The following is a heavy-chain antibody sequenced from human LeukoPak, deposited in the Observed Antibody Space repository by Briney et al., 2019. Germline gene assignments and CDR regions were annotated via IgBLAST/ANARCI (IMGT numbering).Heavy chain of an antibody. J-gene: IGHJ4*02. V-gene: IGHV3-7*01. CDR2: IKRDGSQK. Sequence: GSLRLSCAAPGFSFSSNWMGWVRQAPGKGLEWVAHIKRDGSQKYYLDSVKGRFTISRDNAKNSLYLQMNSLRVEDTAVYYCARAGGSTVSHSDYWGQGTLVTVSS. D-gene: IGHD4-17*01. CDR1: GFSFSSNW. CDR3: ARAGGSTVSHSDY.